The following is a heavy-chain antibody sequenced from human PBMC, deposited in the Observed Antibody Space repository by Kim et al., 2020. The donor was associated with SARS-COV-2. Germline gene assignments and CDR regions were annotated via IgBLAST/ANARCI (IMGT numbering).Heavy chain of an antibody. Sequence: GGSLRLSCAASGFTVSNNYMTWVRQAPGKRLEWVSVLYGDGRTTYAASVRGRLIISRDDSKNTVYLQLNSLRVEDTAFYYCARGMVLDGKCWYWLDPWGQETLVTVSS. CDR1: GFTVSNNY. V-gene: IGHV3-53*01. CDR3: ARGMVLDGKCWYWLDP. CDR2: LYGDGRT. J-gene: IGHJ5*02. D-gene: IGHD6-13*01.